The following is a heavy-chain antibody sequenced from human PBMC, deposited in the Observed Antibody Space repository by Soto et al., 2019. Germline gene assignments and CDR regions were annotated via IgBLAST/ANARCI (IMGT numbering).Heavy chain of an antibody. J-gene: IGHJ5*02. CDR1: GYTFFSYG. CDR3: ARKSSSSSWFDP. V-gene: IGHV1-18*01. D-gene: IGHD6-6*01. Sequence: QVQLVQSGDEVKNPGASVKVSCKTSGYTFFSYGISWVRQAPGQGREWMGWISGYNGNTNYAQKFQARVTMTADTSTRTAYMELRSLRSDDTACYYCARKSSSSSWFDPWGQGTLVTVSS. CDR2: ISGYNGNT.